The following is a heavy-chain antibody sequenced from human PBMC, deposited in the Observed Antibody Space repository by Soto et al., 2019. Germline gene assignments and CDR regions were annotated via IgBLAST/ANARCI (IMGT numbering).Heavy chain of an antibody. CDR1: GYTFTIYY. V-gene: IGHV1-46*01. CDR2: INPSGGST. CDR3: ARPVDSSGYYSCSDY. Sequence: ASVEVSCKASGYTFTIYYMHWVRQAPGQGLEWMGIINPSGGSTSYAQKFQGGVTMTRDTSTSTVYMELSSLRSEDTAVYYCARPVDSSGYYSCSDYWGQGTLVTVSS. J-gene: IGHJ4*02. D-gene: IGHD3-22*01.